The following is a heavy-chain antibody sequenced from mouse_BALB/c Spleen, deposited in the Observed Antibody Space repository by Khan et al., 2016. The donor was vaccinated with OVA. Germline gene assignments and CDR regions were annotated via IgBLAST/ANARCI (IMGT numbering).Heavy chain of an antibody. CDR3: VRYQRGVASVY. Sequence: QVQLKESGPGLVAPSQSLSITCTVSGFSLTSYDISWIRQPPGKGLEWIGVLWNGGSTNNNTAFMFRLSISKDNSKRQVFFKMNIPQTGDNALYYCVRYQRGVASVYWGQGTSVPVSS. J-gene: IGHJ4*01. D-gene: IGHD6-2*01. CDR1: GFSLTSYD. CDR2: LWNGGST. V-gene: IGHV2-9-2*01.